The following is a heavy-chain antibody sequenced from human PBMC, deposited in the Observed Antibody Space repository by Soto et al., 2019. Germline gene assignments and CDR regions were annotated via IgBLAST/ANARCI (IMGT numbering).Heavy chain of an antibody. J-gene: IGHJ6*02. V-gene: IGHV1-69*01. CDR1: EGTFSSYA. CDR2: IIPIFGTA. CDR3: AVWFGELLYYYYGMDV. D-gene: IGHD3-10*01. Sequence: QVQLVQSGAEVKKPGSSVKVSCKASEGTFSSYAISWVRQAPGQGLEWMGGIIPIFGTANYAQKFQGRVTITADESTSTAYMELSSLRSEYTAVYYCAVWFGELLYYYYGMDVCGQGTTVTVSS.